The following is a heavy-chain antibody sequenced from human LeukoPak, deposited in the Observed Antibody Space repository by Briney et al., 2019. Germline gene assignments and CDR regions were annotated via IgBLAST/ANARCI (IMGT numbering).Heavy chain of an antibody. Sequence: GSLRLSCSASGFTFSSYAMGWVRQAPGEGLEWVSAISGSGGSTYYADSVEGRFTISRDNSKNTLYLQMNSLRAEDTAVYYCANSKSGSYLIDYWGQGTLVTVSS. J-gene: IGHJ4*02. CDR2: ISGSGGST. CDR3: ANSKSGSYLIDY. D-gene: IGHD1-26*01. CDR1: GFTFSSYA. V-gene: IGHV3-23*01.